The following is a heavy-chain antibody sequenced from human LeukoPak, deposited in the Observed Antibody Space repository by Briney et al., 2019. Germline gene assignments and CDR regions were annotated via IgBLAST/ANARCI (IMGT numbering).Heavy chain of an antibody. CDR3: ARHDYGSENWFDP. D-gene: IGHD3-10*01. CDR2: IYYSGST. V-gene: IGHV4-39*01. CDR1: GGSISSSSYY. Sequence: SETLSLTCSVSGGSISSSSYYWGWIRQPPGKGLEWIGSIYYSGSTYYNPSLKSRVTISVDTSKNQFSLKLSSVTAADTAVYYCARHDYGSENWFDPWGQGTLVTVSS. J-gene: IGHJ5*02.